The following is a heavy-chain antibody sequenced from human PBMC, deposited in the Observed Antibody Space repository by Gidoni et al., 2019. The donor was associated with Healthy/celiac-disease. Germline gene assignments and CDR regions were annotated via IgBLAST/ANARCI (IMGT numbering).Heavy chain of an antibody. J-gene: IGHJ4*02. V-gene: IGHV1-69*02. Sequence: QVQLVQSGAEVKKPGSSVKVSCKASGGTFSSYTISWVRQAPGQGLEWMGRIIPILGIANYAQKFQGRVTLTADKSTSTAYMELSSLRSEDTAVYYCAGGKLAYCGGDGCYWGQGTLVTVSS. CDR3: AGGKLAYCGGDGCY. D-gene: IGHD2-21*02. CDR2: IIPILGIA. CDR1: GGTFSSYT.